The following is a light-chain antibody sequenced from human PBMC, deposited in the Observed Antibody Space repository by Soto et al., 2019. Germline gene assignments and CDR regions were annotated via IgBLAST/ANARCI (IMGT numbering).Light chain of an antibody. CDR3: SSYAGSNNFKV. V-gene: IGLV2-8*01. CDR1: SSDVGGYNY. CDR2: EVS. J-gene: IGLJ2*01. Sequence: QSALTQPPSASGSPGQSVTISCTGTSSDVGGYNYVSWYQQHPGKAPKLMIYEVSKRPSGVPGRFSGSKSGNTASLTVSGLQAEDEADYYCSSYAGSNNFKVFGGGTQLTVL.